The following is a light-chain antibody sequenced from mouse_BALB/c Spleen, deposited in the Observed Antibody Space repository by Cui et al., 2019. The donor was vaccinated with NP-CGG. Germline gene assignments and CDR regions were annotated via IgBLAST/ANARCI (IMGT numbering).Light chain of an antibody. V-gene: IGLV1*01. Sequence: QPVLTQDSAPPTSPGETVTLTCRSSTGAVTTSNYANWVQEKPDHLFTGLIGGTNNRVPGAPARFSGSLIGDKAALTITGAQTEDEAIYFCALWYSNHWVFGGGTKLTVL. CDR3: ALWYSNHWV. CDR1: TGAVTTSNY. CDR2: GTN. J-gene: IGLJ1*01.